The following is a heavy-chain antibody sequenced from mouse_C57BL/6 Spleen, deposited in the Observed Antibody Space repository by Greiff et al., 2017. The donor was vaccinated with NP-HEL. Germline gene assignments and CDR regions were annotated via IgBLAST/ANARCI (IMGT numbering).Heavy chain of an antibody. Sequence: VQLQQSGAELAKPGASVKLSCKASGYTFTSYWMHWVKQRPGQGLEWIGYINPSSGYTKYNQKFKDKATLTADISSSTAYMQLSSLTYEDSAVYYCARDYGFDYWGQGTTLTVSS. CDR2: INPSSGYT. J-gene: IGHJ2*01. D-gene: IGHD1-1*01. V-gene: IGHV1-7*01. CDR3: ARDYGFDY. CDR1: GYTFTSYW.